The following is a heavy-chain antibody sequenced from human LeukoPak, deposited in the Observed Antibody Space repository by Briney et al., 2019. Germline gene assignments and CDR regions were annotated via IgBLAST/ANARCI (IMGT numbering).Heavy chain of an antibody. J-gene: IGHJ4*02. CDR3: ARDRAMVRGVIKRDY. V-gene: IGHV4-34*01. Sequence: SETLSLTCAVYGGSFSGYYWSWIRQPPGKGLEWIGEINHSGSTNYNPSLKSRVTISVDTSKNQFSLTLSSVAAADTAVYYCARDRAMVRGVIKRDYWGQGTLVTVSS. D-gene: IGHD3-10*01. CDR1: GGSFSGYY. CDR2: INHSGST.